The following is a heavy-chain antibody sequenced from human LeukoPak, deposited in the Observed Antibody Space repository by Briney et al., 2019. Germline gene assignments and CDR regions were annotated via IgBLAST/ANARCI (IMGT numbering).Heavy chain of an antibody. D-gene: IGHD6-13*01. CDR2: IYSGGST. CDR3: ARGRVSVYSSSWYYGY. V-gene: IGHV3-66*01. CDR1: GFTVSSNY. J-gene: IGHJ4*02. Sequence: GGSLRLSCAASGFTVSSNYMSWVRQAPGEGLEWVSVIYSGGSTYYPDSVKGRFTISRDNSKNTLYLQMTSLRAEHTDVYYCARGRVSVYSSSWYYGYWGQGTLVTVSS.